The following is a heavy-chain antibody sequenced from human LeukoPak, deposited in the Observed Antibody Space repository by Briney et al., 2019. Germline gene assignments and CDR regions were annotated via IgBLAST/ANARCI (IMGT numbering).Heavy chain of an antibody. CDR2: LYYTGST. CDR1: GGSISSSSYY. CDR3: ARYYYDSSGYYYADY. D-gene: IGHD3-22*01. V-gene: IGHV4-39*01. J-gene: IGHJ4*02. Sequence: SETLSLTRTVSGGSISSSSYYWGWIRQPPGKGLEWIGSLYYTGSTYYNPSLKSRVTISVDTSKNQFSLKLSSVTAADTAVYYCARYYYDSSGYYYADYWGQGTLVTVSS.